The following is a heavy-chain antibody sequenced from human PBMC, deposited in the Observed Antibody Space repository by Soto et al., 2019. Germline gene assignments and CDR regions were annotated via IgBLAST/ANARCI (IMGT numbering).Heavy chain of an antibody. CDR1: GFTFSSHA. J-gene: IGHJ6*02. Sequence: QVQLVESGGGVVQPGRSLRLSCAASGFTFSSHAMHWVRQAPGKWLEWVAVISYDGSNKYYADSVKGRFTISRDNSKNTQYLQMNSLRAEDTAVYYCARDPRGYGDYGVYGMDVWGQGTTVTVSS. V-gene: IGHV3-30-3*01. D-gene: IGHD4-17*01. CDR3: ARDPRGYGDYGVYGMDV. CDR2: ISYDGSNK.